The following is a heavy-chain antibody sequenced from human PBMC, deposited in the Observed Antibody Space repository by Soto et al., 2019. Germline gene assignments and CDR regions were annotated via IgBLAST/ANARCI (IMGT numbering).Heavy chain of an antibody. D-gene: IGHD3-22*01. CDR2: ISGSGGST. CDR3: AKAPPDYYDSSAAFQH. J-gene: IGHJ1*01. V-gene: IGHV3-23*01. CDR1: GFTFSSYA. Sequence: GGSLRLSCAASGFTFSSYAMSWVRQAPGKGLEWVSAISGSGGSTYYADSVKGRFTISRDNSKNTLYLQINSLRAEDTAVYYCAKAPPDYYDSSAAFQHWGQGTLVTVSS.